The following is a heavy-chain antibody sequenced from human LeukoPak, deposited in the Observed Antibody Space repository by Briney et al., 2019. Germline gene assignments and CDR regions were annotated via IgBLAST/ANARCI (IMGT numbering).Heavy chain of an antibody. J-gene: IGHJ4*02. Sequence: GGSLRLSCAASGFTFSSYWMSWVRQAPGKGLEWVANIKQDGSEKYYVDSVKGRFTISRDNAKNPLYLQMNSLETEDTAVYYCTRYSGRTDYWGQGTLVSVSS. CDR3: TRYSGRTDY. CDR1: GFTFSSYW. V-gene: IGHV3-7*03. D-gene: IGHD5-18*01. CDR2: IKQDGSEK.